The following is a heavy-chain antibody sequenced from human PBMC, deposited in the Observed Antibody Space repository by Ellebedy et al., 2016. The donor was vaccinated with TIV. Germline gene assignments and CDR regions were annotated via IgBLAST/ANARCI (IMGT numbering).Heavy chain of an antibody. V-gene: IGHV1-24*01. CDR1: GYTLPELS. CDR3: ATAPPKIVVVPAANDSYYYYYGMDV. Sequence: ASVKVSCXVSGYTLPELSMHWVRQAPGKGLEWMGGFDPEDGETIYAQKFQGRVTMTEDTSTDTAYMELSSLRSEDTAVYYCATAPPKIVVVPAANDSYYYYYGMDVWGQGTTVTVSS. D-gene: IGHD2-2*01. J-gene: IGHJ6*02. CDR2: FDPEDGET.